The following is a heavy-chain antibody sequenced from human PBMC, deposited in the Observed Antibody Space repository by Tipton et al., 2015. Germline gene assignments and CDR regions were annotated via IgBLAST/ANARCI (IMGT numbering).Heavy chain of an antibody. CDR1: GGSFSGYY. V-gene: IGHV4-59*01. CDR3: AGGELRGGVLDH. Sequence: TLSLTCAVYGGSFSGYYWSWIRQTPGKGLEWIGYVYSSGSTNYSPSLKSRVTLSLDTSENQFSLKLSSLTAADTAVYFCAGGELRGGVLDHWGQGIRVTVSS. D-gene: IGHD1-1*01. CDR2: VYSSGST. J-gene: IGHJ5*02.